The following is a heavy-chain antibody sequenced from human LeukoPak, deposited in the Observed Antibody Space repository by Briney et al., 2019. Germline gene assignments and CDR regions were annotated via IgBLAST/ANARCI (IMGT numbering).Heavy chain of an antibody. V-gene: IGHV3-30*04. CDR3: ADLVDLTSSAGY. Sequence: AGKSLRLSCAASGFTFSSYPMHWVRQAPGKGLEWVAVISYDGTNKYYTDSVKGRFTISRDNSKNTLYLQMNSLRAEDTAVYYCADLVDLTSSAGYWGQGTLVTVSS. CDR1: GFTFSSYP. CDR2: ISYDGTNK. D-gene: IGHD3-16*01. J-gene: IGHJ4*02.